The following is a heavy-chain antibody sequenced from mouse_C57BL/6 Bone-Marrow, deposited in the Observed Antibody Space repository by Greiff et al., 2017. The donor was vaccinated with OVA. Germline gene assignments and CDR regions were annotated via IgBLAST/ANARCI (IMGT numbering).Heavy chain of an antibody. CDR3: ARRYYSNSYFDY. V-gene: IGHV5-17*01. CDR1: GFTFSDYG. Sequence: DVKLVESGGGLVKPGGSLKLSCAASGFTFSDYGMHWVRQAPEKGLEWVAYISSGSSTIYYADTVKGRFTISRDNAKNTLFLQMTSLRSEDTAMYYCARRYYSNSYFDYWGQGTTLTVSS. J-gene: IGHJ2*01. D-gene: IGHD2-5*01. CDR2: ISSGSSTI.